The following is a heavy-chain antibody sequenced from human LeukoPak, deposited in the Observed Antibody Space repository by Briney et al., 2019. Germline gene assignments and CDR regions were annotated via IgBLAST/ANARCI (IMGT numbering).Heavy chain of an antibody. V-gene: IGHV4-61*01. J-gene: IGHJ4*02. CDR1: GGSVSSGNYY. CDR3: ARGRYYFDY. Sequence: SETLSLTCTVSGGSVSSGNYYWTWIRQPPGKGLEWIGYNSYSGSANYNPSLKSRVTISVDTSKNQFSLKLSSVTAADTAVYYCARGRYYFDYWGQGTLVTVSS. CDR2: NSYSGSA.